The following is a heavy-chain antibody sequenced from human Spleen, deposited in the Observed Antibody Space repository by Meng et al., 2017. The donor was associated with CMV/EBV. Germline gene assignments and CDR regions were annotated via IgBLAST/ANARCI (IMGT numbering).Heavy chain of an antibody. J-gene: IGHJ4*02. V-gene: IGHV4-31*02. CDR3: AREGAADPCGGAAYTFDY. D-gene: IGHD3-16*01. Sequence: SSGSGGYYWGCIRHHPGKGGEWMGYIYYSGNAHYNPSLKSRMTMSVVTSKNQFSLNLSSVIAADTAVYYCAREGAADPCGGAAYTFDYWGQGTLVTVSS. CDR2: IYYSGNA. CDR1: SSGSGGYY.